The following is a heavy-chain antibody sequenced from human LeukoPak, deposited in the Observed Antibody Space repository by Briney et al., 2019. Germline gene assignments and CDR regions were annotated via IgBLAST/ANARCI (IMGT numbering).Heavy chain of an antibody. CDR3: ARASSRDGYNPVDY. D-gene: IGHD5-24*01. V-gene: IGHV1-69*04. Sequence: SVKVSCKASGGTFSSYAISWVRQAPGQGLEWMGRIIPILGIANHAQKFQGRVTITADKSTSTAYMELSSLRSEDTAVYYCARASSRDGYNPVDYWGQGTLVTVSS. CDR2: IIPILGIA. J-gene: IGHJ4*02. CDR1: GGTFSSYA.